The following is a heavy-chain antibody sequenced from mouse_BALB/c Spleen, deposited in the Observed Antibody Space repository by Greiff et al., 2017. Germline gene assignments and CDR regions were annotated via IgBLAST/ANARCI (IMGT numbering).Heavy chain of an antibody. J-gene: IGHJ3*01. CDR2: ISYSGST. Sequence: EVHLVESGPGLVKPSQSLSLTCTVTGYSITSDYAWNWIRQFPGNKLEWMGYISYSGSTSYNPSLKSRISITRDTSKNQFFLQLNSVTTEDTATYYCARAWTTGGPWFAYWGQGTLVTVSA. V-gene: IGHV3-2*02. CDR3: ARAWTTGGPWFAY. CDR1: GYSITSDYA. D-gene: IGHD1-1*01.